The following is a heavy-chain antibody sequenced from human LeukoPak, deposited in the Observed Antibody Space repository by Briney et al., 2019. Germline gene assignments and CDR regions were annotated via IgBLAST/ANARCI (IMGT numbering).Heavy chain of an antibody. J-gene: IGHJ4*02. CDR3: AREMGGDYGSGTFFDL. Sequence: GGSLSLSCAASGFVFSDYYMSWVLQAPGKGREWVSYFSRGGSTIYYADSVKGRFSIARDNAKNSLYLQMNSLSAEDTAVYYCAREMGGDYGSGTFFDLWGQGNMVTVSS. V-gene: IGHV3-11*01. D-gene: IGHD3-10*01. CDR2: FSRGGSTI. CDR1: GFVFSDYY.